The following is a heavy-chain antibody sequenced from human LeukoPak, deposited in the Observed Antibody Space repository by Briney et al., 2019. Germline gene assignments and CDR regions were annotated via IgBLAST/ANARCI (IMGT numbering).Heavy chain of an antibody. Sequence: GGSLRLSCAASGFTFSSHWMHWVRQAPGKGLVWVSGINSDGSSRRYADSVKGRFTISRDNAKNTLYLQMNSLRVEDTAVYYCARGGDSSGYYCCDQWGQGTLVTVSS. J-gene: IGHJ4*02. CDR2: INSDGSSR. V-gene: IGHV3-74*01. CDR1: GFTFSSHW. D-gene: IGHD3-22*01. CDR3: ARGGDSSGYYCCDQ.